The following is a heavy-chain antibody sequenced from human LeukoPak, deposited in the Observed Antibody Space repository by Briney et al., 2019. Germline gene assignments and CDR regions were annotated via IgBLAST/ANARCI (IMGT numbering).Heavy chain of an antibody. D-gene: IGHD5-12*01. CDR3: ARGDSGYDYGFDN. V-gene: IGHV1-69*05. Sequence: SVNVSYKASGGTFNSHAISWVRQAPGQGREWVGGIIAIFGTTNYAQKFQGRVTITTDESTSTGYMELRSLRSDDTAVYYCARGDSGYDYGFDNWGQGTLVTVSS. J-gene: IGHJ4*02. CDR1: GGTFNSHA. CDR2: IIAIFGTT.